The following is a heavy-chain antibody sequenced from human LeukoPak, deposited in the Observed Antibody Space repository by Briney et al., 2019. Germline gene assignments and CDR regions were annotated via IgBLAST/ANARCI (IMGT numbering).Heavy chain of an antibody. Sequence: GGSLRLSCAASGFTFSSYWMHWVRQAPGKGLVWVSRINSDGSSTSYADSVKGRFTVSRDNAKNTLYLQMNSLRAEDTAVYYCARVWSGYYYYYGMDVWGQGTTVTVSS. CDR3: ARVWSGYYYYYGMDV. CDR2: INSDGSST. V-gene: IGHV3-74*01. CDR1: GFTFSSYW. J-gene: IGHJ6*02. D-gene: IGHD3-3*01.